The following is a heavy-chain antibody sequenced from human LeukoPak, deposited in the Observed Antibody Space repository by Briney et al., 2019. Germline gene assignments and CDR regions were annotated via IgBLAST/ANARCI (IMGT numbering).Heavy chain of an antibody. Sequence: SETLSLTCTVSGGSISSSSYYWGWIRQPPGKGLEWIGSIYYSGSTYYNPSLKSPVTISVDTSKNQFSLKLSSVTAADTAVYYCARDRPPPPYYSGSGSFLYYMDVWGKGTTVTVSS. V-gene: IGHV4-39*07. CDR3: ARDRPPPPYYSGSGSFLYYMDV. CDR1: GGSISSSSYY. J-gene: IGHJ6*03. D-gene: IGHD3-10*01. CDR2: IYYSGST.